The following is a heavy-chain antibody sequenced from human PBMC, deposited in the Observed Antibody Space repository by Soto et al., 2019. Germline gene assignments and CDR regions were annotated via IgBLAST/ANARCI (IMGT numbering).Heavy chain of an antibody. CDR3: ASTTYYSDSSGYYTFDY. V-gene: IGHV4-4*07. J-gene: IGHJ4*02. Sequence: SETLSLTCTVSGGSISSYYWSWIRQPAGKGLEWIGRIYTSGSTNYNPSLKSRVTMSVDTSKNQFSLKLSSVTAADTAVYYCASTTYYSDSSGYYTFDYWGQGTLVTVSS. D-gene: IGHD3-22*01. CDR1: GGSISSYY. CDR2: IYTSGST.